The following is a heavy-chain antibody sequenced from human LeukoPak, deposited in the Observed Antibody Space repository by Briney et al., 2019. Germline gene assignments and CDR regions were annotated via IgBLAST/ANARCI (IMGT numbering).Heavy chain of an antibody. V-gene: IGHV4-59*10. CDR1: GFTFSSYA. CDR2: IYTSGST. CDR3: ARRPYCSGGSCLRGNWFDP. Sequence: LRLSCAASGFTFSSYAMSWIRQAPGKGLEWIGRIYTSGSTNYNPSLKSRVTMSVDTSKNQFSLKLSSVTAADTAVYYCARRPYCSGGSCLRGNWFDPWGQGTLATVSS. D-gene: IGHD2-15*01. J-gene: IGHJ5*02.